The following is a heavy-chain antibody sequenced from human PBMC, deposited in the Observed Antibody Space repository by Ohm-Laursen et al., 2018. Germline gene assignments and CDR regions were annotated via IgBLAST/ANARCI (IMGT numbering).Heavy chain of an antibody. CDR2: MNPNSGNT. CDR3: ARQKVPQLAFDY. D-gene: IGHD6-13*01. Sequence: ASVKVSCKASGYTFTSYDINWVRQATGQGLEWMGWMNPNSGNTGYAQKFQGRVTMTTDTSTSTAYMELRSLRSDDTAVYYCARQKVPQLAFDYWGQGTLVTVSS. CDR1: GYTFTSYD. J-gene: IGHJ4*02. V-gene: IGHV1-8*01.